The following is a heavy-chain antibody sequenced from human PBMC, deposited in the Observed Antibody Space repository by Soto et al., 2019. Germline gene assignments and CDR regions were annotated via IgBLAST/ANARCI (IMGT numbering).Heavy chain of an antibody. D-gene: IGHD2-15*01. V-gene: IGHV3-23*01. J-gene: IGHJ6*02. CDR2: ISGSGGST. CDR3: AKSGGSWDYGMDV. CDR1: GFTFSSYA. Sequence: EVQLLESGGGLVQPGVSLRLSCAASGFTFSSYAMSWVRQAPGKGLEWVSAISGSGGSTYYADSVKGRFTISRDNSKNTLYLQMNSLRAEDTAVYYCAKSGGSWDYGMDVWGQGTTVTVSS.